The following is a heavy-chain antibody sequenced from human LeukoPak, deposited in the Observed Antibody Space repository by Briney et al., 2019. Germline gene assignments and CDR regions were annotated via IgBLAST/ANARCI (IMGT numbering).Heavy chain of an antibody. Sequence: GASLRLSCAASGFTFSSYARSWVGQAPGKGLESVSAISGSGGSTYYADSVKGRFTISRDNSKNTLYLQMNSLRAEDTAVYYCAKDLAVAGTRNWDRGLDYWGQGTLVAVSS. CDR3: AKDLAVAGTRNWDRGLDY. V-gene: IGHV3-23*01. D-gene: IGHD6-19*01. CDR2: ISGSGGST. J-gene: IGHJ4*02. CDR1: GFTFSSYA.